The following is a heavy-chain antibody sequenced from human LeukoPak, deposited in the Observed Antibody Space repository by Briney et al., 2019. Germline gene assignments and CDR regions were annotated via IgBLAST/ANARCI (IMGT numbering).Heavy chain of an antibody. D-gene: IGHD3-16*02. J-gene: IGHJ4*02. V-gene: IGHV3-30*02. CDR1: AVTFTFSASG. Sequence: PGGSLRLSCAASAVTFTFSASGMHWVRQAPGKGLEWVAFIQFDDREKYYADSVKGRCTISRDNSKNTVYLQMNSLRAEDTAIYYCARDGGTIEIGKFDYWGQGTLVTVSS. CDR3: ARDGGTIEIGKFDY. CDR2: IQFDDREK.